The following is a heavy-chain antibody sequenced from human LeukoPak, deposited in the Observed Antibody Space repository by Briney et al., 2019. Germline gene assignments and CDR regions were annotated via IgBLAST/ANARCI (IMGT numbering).Heavy chain of an antibody. Sequence: GGSLRLSCAVSGFTFSSYAMNCVRRAPGKGLEWVSASSGSGGSTYYADSVKGRFTISRDNFKNTLYLQMNSLRAEDTAVYYCAKHSGGGWLGSIDYWGQGTLVTVSS. CDR3: AKHSGGGWLGSIDY. D-gene: IGHD6-19*01. CDR1: GFTFSSYA. J-gene: IGHJ4*02. V-gene: IGHV3-23*01. CDR2: SSGSGGST.